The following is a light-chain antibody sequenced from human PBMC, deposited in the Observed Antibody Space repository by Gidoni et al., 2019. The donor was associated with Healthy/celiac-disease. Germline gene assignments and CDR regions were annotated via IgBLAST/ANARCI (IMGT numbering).Light chain of an antibody. CDR1: SSDVGGYNY. Sequence: QSALTQPASVSGSPGQSITISCTGTSSDVGGYNYVSWYQQHPGKATKLLIYDVSNRPSGFSNRFSGSKSGNTASLTISGLQAEDEADYYCSSYTSSSTLEVVFVGGTNLTVL. J-gene: IGLJ2*01. CDR3: SSYTSSSTLEVV. V-gene: IGLV2-14*03. CDR2: DVS.